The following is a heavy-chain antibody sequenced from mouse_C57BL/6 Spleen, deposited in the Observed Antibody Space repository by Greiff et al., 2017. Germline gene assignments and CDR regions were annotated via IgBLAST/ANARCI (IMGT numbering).Heavy chain of an antibody. Sequence: DVHLVESGGDLVKPGGSLKLSCAASGFTFSSYGMSWVRQTPDKRLEWVATISSGGSYTYYPDSVKGRFTISRDNAKNTLYLQMSSLKSEDTAMYYCARHEDYDVYAMDYWGQGTSVTVSS. CDR1: GFTFSSYG. CDR3: ARHEDYDVYAMDY. CDR2: ISSGGSYT. D-gene: IGHD2-4*01. J-gene: IGHJ4*01. V-gene: IGHV5-6*01.